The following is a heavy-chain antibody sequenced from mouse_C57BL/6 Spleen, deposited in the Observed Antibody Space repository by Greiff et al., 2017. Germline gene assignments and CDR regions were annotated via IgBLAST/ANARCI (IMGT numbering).Heavy chain of an antibody. CDR3: ARPLYYGSSYEYFDV. D-gene: IGHD1-1*01. V-gene: IGHV1-52*01. J-gene: IGHJ1*03. CDR2: IDPSDSET. CDR1: GYTFTSYW. Sequence: QVQLQQPGAELVRPGSSVKLSCKASGYTFTSYWMHWVKQRPIQGLEWIGNIDPSDSETHYNQKFKDKATLTVDKSSSTDYMQLSSLTSEDSAVYYCARPLYYGSSYEYFDVWGTGTTVTVSS.